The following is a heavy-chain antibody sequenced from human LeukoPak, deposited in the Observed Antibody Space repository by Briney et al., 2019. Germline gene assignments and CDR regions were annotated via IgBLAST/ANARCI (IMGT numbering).Heavy chain of an antibody. D-gene: IGHD3-22*01. CDR1: GYSFTSYW. V-gene: IGHV5-51*01. CDR3: ARGAYDSSGAYFDY. J-gene: IGHJ4*02. Sequence: GESLKISFKGSGYSFTSYWIGWVRQIPGKGLEWMVIIYPGDSDTGYSPSFQGQVTISAHKSISTAYLQWSSLKASDTAMYYCARGAYDSSGAYFDYWGQGTLVTVSS. CDR2: IYPGDSDT.